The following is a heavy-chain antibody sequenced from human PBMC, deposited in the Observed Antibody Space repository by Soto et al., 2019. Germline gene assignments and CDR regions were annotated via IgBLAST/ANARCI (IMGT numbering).Heavy chain of an antibody. CDR1: GGSISSGGYS. CDR3: ARRGVRGVLYGMDV. CDR2: IYYSGDT. D-gene: IGHD3-10*01. Sequence: SETLSLTCAVSGGSISSGGYSWSWIRQPPGKGLQWIGSIYYSGDTYYNPSLKSRLTISVDTSKNQFSLKLNSVTAADTAVYYCARRGVRGVLYGMDVWGQGTTVTVSS. V-gene: IGHV4-30-2*03. J-gene: IGHJ6*02.